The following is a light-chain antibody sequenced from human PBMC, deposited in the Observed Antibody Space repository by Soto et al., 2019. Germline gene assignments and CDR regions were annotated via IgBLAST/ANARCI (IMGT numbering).Light chain of an antibody. Sequence: DIQMTQSPSSLSVSVGDRVTITCRASQTISSYLNWYQQKPGKAPKLLIYAASSLQSGVPSRFSGSGSGTDFTLTISSLQPEDFATYYCQQSHSIPYTFGQGTKLEIK. J-gene: IGKJ2*01. CDR1: QTISSY. V-gene: IGKV1-39*01. CDR3: QQSHSIPYT. CDR2: AAS.